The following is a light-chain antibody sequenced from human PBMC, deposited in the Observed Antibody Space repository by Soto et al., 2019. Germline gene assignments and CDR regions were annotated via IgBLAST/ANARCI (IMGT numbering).Light chain of an antibody. V-gene: IGKV1-5*01. CDR3: LRYNAFSQT. CDR2: DAS. J-gene: IGKJ1*01. Sequence: DIQMTQSPSTLSASIGDGVTITCRASQSMNDWLAWYQQKPGKAPKVLIYDASSLQSGVPSRFSGSRSGTEFTLTIDSLQPDDVATYYCLRYNAFSQTFGQGTKVEI. CDR1: QSMNDW.